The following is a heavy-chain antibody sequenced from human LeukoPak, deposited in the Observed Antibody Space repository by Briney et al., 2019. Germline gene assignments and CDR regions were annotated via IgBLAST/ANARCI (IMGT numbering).Heavy chain of an antibody. CDR1: GGTFTTYA. CDR3: ARQTGRRQWFDP. D-gene: IGHD3-9*01. J-gene: IGHJ5*02. CDR2: IIPIFGTA. V-gene: IGHV1-69*05. Sequence: SCKASGGTFTTYAINWVRQAPGQGLEWMGGIIPIFGTATYAQKFPRTLTITTYQSTNTAYMELSTLTSEDTAVYYCARQTGRRQWFDPWGQGTLVTVSS.